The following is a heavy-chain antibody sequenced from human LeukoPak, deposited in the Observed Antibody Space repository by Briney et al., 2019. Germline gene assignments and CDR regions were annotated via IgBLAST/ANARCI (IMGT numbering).Heavy chain of an antibody. CDR3: ARGNDFWSGYPSPFDY. Sequence: SETLSLTCTVSGGSISSHYWSWIRQPAGKGLEYIGRVYPTGSTNDNPSLKGRVAMSVDTSKNQFSLRLNSVTAADTAVYYCARGNDFWSGYPSPFDYWGQGTLVTVSS. V-gene: IGHV4-4*07. D-gene: IGHD3-3*01. J-gene: IGHJ4*02. CDR1: GGSISSHY. CDR2: VYPTGST.